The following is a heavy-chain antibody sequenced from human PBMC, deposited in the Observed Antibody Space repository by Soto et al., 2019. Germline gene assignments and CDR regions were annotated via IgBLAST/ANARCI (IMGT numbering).Heavy chain of an antibody. V-gene: IGHV3-9*01. J-gene: IGHJ6*03. CDR3: AKVGAARRNYYYYYMDV. CDR1: GFTFDDYA. D-gene: IGHD6-6*01. CDR2: ISWNSGSI. Sequence: PGGSLRLSCAASGFTFDDYAMHWVRQAPGKGLEWVSGISWNSGSIGYADSVKGRFTISRDNAKNSLYLQMNSLRPEDTALYYCAKVGAARRNYYYYYMDVWGKGTTVTVSS.